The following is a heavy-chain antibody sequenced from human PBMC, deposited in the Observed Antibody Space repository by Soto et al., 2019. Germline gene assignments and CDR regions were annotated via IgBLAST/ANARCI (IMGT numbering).Heavy chain of an antibody. CDR3: ARLHYGSSFSFY. D-gene: IGHD6-6*01. J-gene: IGHJ4*02. Sequence: PCASLYIARKCSGFSFTGYWIGWESQMPGKCRGWMGIIYPGDSYTRYSPSFQGQGTISIDRSTTTAYLQWSSLKASDTAIYYCARLHYGSSFSFYWGQGTLVTVCS. CDR1: GFSFTGYW. V-gene: IGHV5-51*01. CDR2: IYPGDSYT.